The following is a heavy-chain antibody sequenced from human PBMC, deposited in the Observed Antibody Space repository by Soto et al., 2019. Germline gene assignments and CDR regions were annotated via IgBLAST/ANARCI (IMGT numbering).Heavy chain of an antibody. V-gene: IGHV2-5*02. J-gene: IGHJ4*02. CDR2: IYWDDDK. D-gene: IGHD2-15*01. Sequence: QITLKESGPTLVKPTQTLTLTCTFSGFSLSTYGEAVGWIRQPPEKALEWLALIYWDDDKVYSPSLKSRLTITKDTSKNQVVLTMTNMDPVDTATYYCAHRTKRTRENCNGGPCYGRFDHCGQGTLVTVSS. CDR1: GFSLSTYGEA. CDR3: AHRTKRTRENCNGGPCYGRFDH.